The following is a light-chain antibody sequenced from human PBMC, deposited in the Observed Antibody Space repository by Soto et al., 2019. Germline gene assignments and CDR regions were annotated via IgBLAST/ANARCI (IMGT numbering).Light chain of an antibody. Sequence: EVVLTQSPDTLSLSPGEGVTLSCRASQRVASSYLTWYQQKPGQAPRLLIYSASSRATGIPDRFSGSGSGTEFSLTISRLEPEDFAVYYCQQFGGSPPYTFGQGTKVEIK. CDR3: QQFGGSPPYT. V-gene: IGKV3-20*01. CDR1: QRVASSY. J-gene: IGKJ2*01. CDR2: SAS.